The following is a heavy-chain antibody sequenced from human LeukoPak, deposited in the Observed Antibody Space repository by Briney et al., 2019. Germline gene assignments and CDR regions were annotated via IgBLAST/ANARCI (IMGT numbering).Heavy chain of an antibody. V-gene: IGHV3-23*01. Sequence: GGSLRLSCAASGFTFSSFWMIWVRQAPGKGLEWVSAISGSGGSTYYADSVKGRFTISRDNSKNTLYLQMNSLRAEDTAVYYCAKDMRQTYYYDSSGYFDWGQGTMVTVSS. CDR1: GFTFSSFW. CDR2: ISGSGGST. J-gene: IGHJ3*01. D-gene: IGHD3-22*01. CDR3: AKDMRQTYYYDSSGYFD.